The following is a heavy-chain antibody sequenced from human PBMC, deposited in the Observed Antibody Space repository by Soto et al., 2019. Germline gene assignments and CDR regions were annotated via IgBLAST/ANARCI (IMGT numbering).Heavy chain of an antibody. CDR2: IGGSGDDT. V-gene: IGHV3-23*01. CDR1: GFTFSIYA. D-gene: IGHD3-22*01. CDR3: AKDAPGSGWLSDY. J-gene: IGHJ4*02. Sequence: PGGSQRLSCAASGFTFSIYAMSWVRQAPGKGLEWVSTIGGSGDDTTYADFVRGRFTVSRDNSRNTLYLQMNSLRAEDTAIYYCAKDAPGSGWLSDYWGRGTLVTVSS.